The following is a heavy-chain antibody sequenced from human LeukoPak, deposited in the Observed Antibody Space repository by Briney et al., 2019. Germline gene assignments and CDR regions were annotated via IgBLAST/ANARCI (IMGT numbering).Heavy chain of an antibody. CDR2: IYYTGST. V-gene: IGHV4-39*01. Sequence: SEALSLTCTVSGGSISSSSYYWGWLRQPPGKGLEWFGSIYYTGSTYYNPSLKSRVTISVDPSKNQFSLKLSSLTAADTAVYYCASDYGESQGDWYFDLWGRGTLVTVSS. J-gene: IGHJ2*01. CDR3: ASDYGESQGDWYFDL. D-gene: IGHD4-17*01. CDR1: GGSISSSSYY.